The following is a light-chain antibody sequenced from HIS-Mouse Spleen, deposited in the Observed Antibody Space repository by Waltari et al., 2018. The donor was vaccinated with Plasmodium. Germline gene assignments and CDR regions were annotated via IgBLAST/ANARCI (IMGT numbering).Light chain of an antibody. CDR2: YKSDSDK. CDR1: SGINVGTYR. Sequence: QAVLTQPSSLSASPGASASLTCTLRSGINVGTYRIYWYQQKPGSPPQYLLRYKSDSDKQQGPGVPILFSGSKDASANAGILLISGLQSEDEADYYCMIWHSSAWVFGGGTKLTVL. J-gene: IGLJ3*02. V-gene: IGLV5-45*03. CDR3: MIWHSSAWV.